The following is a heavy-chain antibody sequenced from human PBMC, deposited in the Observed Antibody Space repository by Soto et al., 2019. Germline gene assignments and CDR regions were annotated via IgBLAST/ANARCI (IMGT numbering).Heavy chain of an antibody. CDR2: IIPILGIA. CDR3: ARDTGAIGFGVKEVYYYHIVV. CDR1: GGTFSSYT. J-gene: IGHJ6*03. V-gene: IGHV1-69*04. Sequence: SVKVSCKAPGGTFSSYTISWVRQAPGQGLEWMGRIIPILGIANYAQKFQGRVTITADKSTSTAYMELSSLRSEDTAVYYCARDTGAIGFGVKEVYYYHIVVWGKGTPVTVS. D-gene: IGHD3-10*01.